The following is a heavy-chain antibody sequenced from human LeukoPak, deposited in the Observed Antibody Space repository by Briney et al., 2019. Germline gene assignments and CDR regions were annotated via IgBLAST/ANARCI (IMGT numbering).Heavy chain of an antibody. CDR1: GYTFTRYY. CDR3: ARDDIVVVPAAADLNYYYYYMDV. V-gene: IGHV1-2*02. J-gene: IGHJ6*03. D-gene: IGHD2-2*01. Sequence: GASVKVSCKASGYTFTRYYMHWVRQAPGQGREWMGWINPNSGGTKYAQKFQGRVTMTRDTAISTAYMELSRLRSDDTAVYYCARDDIVVVPAAADLNYYYYYMDVWGKGTTVTVSS. CDR2: INPNSGGT.